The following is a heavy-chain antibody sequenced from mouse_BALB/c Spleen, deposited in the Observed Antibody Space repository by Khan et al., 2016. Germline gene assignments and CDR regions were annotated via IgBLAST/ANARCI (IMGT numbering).Heavy chain of an antibody. Sequence: QVQLQQSGAELARPGASVKLSCKASDYTFTDYYINWVKQRTGQGLEWIGEIYPGSGNTYYNEKFKGKATLTADKSSSTAYMQLSSLTSEDSAVYFCASSGLRSYYYAMDYWGQGTSVTVSS. J-gene: IGHJ4*01. CDR2: IYPGSGNT. CDR3: ASSGLRSYYYAMDY. V-gene: IGHV1-77*01. D-gene: IGHD1-1*01. CDR1: DYTFTDYY.